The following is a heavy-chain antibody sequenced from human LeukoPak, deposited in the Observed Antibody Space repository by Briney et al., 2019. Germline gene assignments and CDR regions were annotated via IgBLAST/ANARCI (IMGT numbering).Heavy chain of an antibody. CDR3: ARQSYYYGSGSYDY. V-gene: IGHV4-39*01. J-gene: IGHJ4*02. CDR1: GDYIGRINYY. Sequence: SETLSLTCTISGDYIGRINYYWGWIRQPPGKGLEWIVSMSYSGHTYYNPSLKSRVTISVDTSKNQFSLKLSSVTAADTAVYYCARQSYYYGSGSYDYWGQGTLVTVSS. D-gene: IGHD3-10*01. CDR2: MSYSGHT.